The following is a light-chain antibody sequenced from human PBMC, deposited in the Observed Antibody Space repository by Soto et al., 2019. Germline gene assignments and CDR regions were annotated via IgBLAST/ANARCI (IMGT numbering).Light chain of an antibody. CDR3: LLYSGGAHLV. CDR2: TTN. CDR1: TGAGTSGNY. J-gene: IGLJ2*01. Sequence: QAVVTQEPSLTVSPGGTVTLTCASNTGAGTSGNYPSWFQQKPGQPPRTLIYTTNSRHSWTPARFSGSLLGGKATLTLSGVQPEDEADYYCLLYSGGAHLVFGGGTKLTVL. V-gene: IGLV7-43*01.